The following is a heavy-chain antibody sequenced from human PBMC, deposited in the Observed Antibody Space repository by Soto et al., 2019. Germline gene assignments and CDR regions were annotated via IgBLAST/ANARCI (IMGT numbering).Heavy chain of an antibody. CDR3: ARDGTIQMANFDF. Sequence: QVLLMQSGDEVKKPGSSVKVSCTSSGGPFSSYGISWVRQVPRQGLEWLGGIIPLFGTPSYARKFQDRLTISADESTTTAYMELSSLTSEDTAMYFCARDGTIQMANFDFWGQGTLVTVSS. CDR1: GGPFSSYG. D-gene: IGHD1-1*01. V-gene: IGHV1-69*01. CDR2: IIPLFGTP. J-gene: IGHJ4*02.